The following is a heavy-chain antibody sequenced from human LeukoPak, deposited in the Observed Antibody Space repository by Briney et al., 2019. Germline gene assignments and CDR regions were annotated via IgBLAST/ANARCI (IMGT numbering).Heavy chain of an antibody. CDR1: GFNFSPYG. V-gene: IGHV4-34*01. CDR3: ARGVVGAID. CDR2: INHSGST. J-gene: IGHJ4*02. Sequence: GSLRLSCEASGFNFSPYGMSWIRQPPGKGLEWIGEINHSGSTNYNPSLKSRVTISVDTSKNQFSLKLSSVTAADTAVYYCARGVVGAIDWGQGTLVTVSS. D-gene: IGHD1-26*01.